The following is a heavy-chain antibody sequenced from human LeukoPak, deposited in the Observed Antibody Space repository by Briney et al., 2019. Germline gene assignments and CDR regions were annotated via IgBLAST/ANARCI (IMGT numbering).Heavy chain of an antibody. CDR2: IKEDGTEK. CDR1: GFTFSSYW. D-gene: IGHD3-3*01. CDR3: ARAPDFWSGYYRSYCFDY. V-gene: IGHV3-7*04. J-gene: IGHJ4*02. Sequence: GGSLRLSCAASGFTFSSYWMNWVRQAPGEGLEWVANIKEDGTEKYYVDSVKGRFTISRDNAKNSLYLQMNSLRAEDTAVYYCARAPDFWSGYYRSYCFDYWGQGTLVTVSS.